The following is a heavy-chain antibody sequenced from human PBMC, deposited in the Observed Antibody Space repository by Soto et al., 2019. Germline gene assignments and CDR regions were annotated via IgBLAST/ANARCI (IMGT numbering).Heavy chain of an antibody. CDR2: IVVGSGNT. CDR1: GFTFTSSA. V-gene: IGHV1-58*02. CDR3: AAATTVTTDALDI. J-gene: IGHJ3*02. Sequence: VASVKVSCKASGFTFTSSAMQWVRQARGQRLEWIGWIVVGSGNTNYAQKFQERVTITRDMSTSTAYMELSSLRSEDTAVYYCAAATTVTTDALDIWGQGTMVTVSS. D-gene: IGHD4-17*01.